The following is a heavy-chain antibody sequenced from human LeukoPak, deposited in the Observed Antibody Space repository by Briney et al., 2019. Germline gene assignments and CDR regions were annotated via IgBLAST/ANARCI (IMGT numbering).Heavy chain of an antibody. CDR1: GFTFSTYW. CDR3: ARDVGGSLDY. V-gene: IGHV3-7*01. Sequence: GGSLRLSCAASGFTFSTYWMAWVRQAPGKGLEWVANIKGDESARHQADSVKGRFTISRDNAQDSVYLQMSSLRGEDTAVYYCARDVGGSLDYWGQGTLVTVSS. CDR2: IKGDESAR. J-gene: IGHJ4*02. D-gene: IGHD1-26*01.